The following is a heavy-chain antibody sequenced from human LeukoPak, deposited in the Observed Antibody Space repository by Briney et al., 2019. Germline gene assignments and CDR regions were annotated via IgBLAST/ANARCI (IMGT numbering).Heavy chain of an antibody. CDR3: ARDPNGSGPDFDC. CDR1: GFTFSSYA. CDR2: LSGNGGNQ. D-gene: IGHD3-10*01. J-gene: IGHJ4*02. Sequence: GGSLRLSCTASGFTFSSYAMNWVRQAPGRGLEWVSGLSGNGGNQYYADSVKGRFTISRDNSKNTLFLQMNSLRAEDTAIYYCARDPNGSGPDFDCWGQGTLVTVSS. V-gene: IGHV3-23*01.